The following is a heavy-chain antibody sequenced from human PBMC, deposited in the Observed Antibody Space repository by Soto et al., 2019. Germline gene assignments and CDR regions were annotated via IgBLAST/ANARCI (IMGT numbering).Heavy chain of an antibody. D-gene: IGHD6-13*01. CDR2: INSDGSST. CDR1: GFTFSSYW. J-gene: IGHJ5*02. CDR3: ERTSSSWDYNWFAP. V-gene: IGHV3-74*01. Sequence: GGSLRLSCAASGFTFSSYWMHWVRQAPGKGLVWVSHINSDGSSTTYADSVKGRFTISRDNAKNTLYLQMNSLRVEDTAVYYCERTSSSWDYNWFAPWGQGTLVTVSS.